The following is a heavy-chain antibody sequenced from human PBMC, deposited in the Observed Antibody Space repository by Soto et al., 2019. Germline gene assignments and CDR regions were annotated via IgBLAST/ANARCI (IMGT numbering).Heavy chain of an antibody. CDR3: AKRDYYDSSGYYNY. CDR1: GFTFSSYA. J-gene: IGHJ4*02. D-gene: IGHD3-22*01. CDR2: ISGSGGST. V-gene: IGHV3-23*01. Sequence: GGSLRLSCAASGFTFSSYAVSWVRQAPGKGLEWVSAISGSGGSTYYADSVKGRFTISRDNSKNTLYLQMNSLRAEDTAVYYCAKRDYYDSSGYYNYWGQGTLVTVSS.